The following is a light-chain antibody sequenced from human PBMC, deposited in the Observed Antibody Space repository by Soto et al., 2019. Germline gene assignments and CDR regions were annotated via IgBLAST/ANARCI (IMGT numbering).Light chain of an antibody. J-gene: IGKJ4*01. Sequence: EVVLTQSPANLSLSPGESATLSCRASQSVSSHLAWYQQKPGQPPRLLLFDASSRAPGIPARFSGRGSGTVFTLTISSLEPEDFAIYYCQQRSNWPALTFGGGTRVDI. V-gene: IGKV3-11*01. CDR1: QSVSSH. CDR2: DAS. CDR3: QQRSNWPALT.